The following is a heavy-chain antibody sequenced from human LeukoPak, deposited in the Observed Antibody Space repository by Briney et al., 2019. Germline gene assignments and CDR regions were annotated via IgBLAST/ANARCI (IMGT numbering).Heavy chain of an antibody. V-gene: IGHV5-51*01. CDR2: IYPGDSDT. D-gene: IGHD1-26*01. CDR1: GYSFTSSW. Sequence: GESLKISCKGSGYSFTSSWIGWVRQMPGKGLERMGIIYPGDSDTRYSPSSQGQVTISADKSISTAYLQWSSLKASDTAMYYCAIYSDTYYFDHWGQGTLVTVSS. J-gene: IGHJ4*02. CDR3: AIYSDTYYFDH.